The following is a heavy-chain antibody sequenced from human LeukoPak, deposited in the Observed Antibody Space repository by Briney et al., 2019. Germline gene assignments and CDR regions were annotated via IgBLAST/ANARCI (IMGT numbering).Heavy chain of an antibody. J-gene: IGHJ2*01. CDR1: GFTFSNYA. V-gene: IGHV3-23*01. CDR2: ISGSGGST. Sequence: GGSLRLSCAASGFTFSNYAMSWVRQAPGKGLEWVSAISGSGGSTYYADSVKGRFTISRDSSKNTLFLHMNTLRAEDTAIYYCAKDRTVGASYWYFDLWGRGTLVTVSS. D-gene: IGHD1-26*01. CDR3: AKDRTVGASYWYFDL.